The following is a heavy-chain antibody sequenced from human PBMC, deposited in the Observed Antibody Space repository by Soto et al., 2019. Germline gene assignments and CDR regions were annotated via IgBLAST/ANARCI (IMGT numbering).Heavy chain of an antibody. CDR1: GFTFSSYE. V-gene: IGHV3-48*03. Sequence: GGSLRLSCAASGFTFSSYEMNWVRQAPGKGLEWVSYISSSGSTIYYADSVKGRFTISRDNAKNSLYLQMNSLRAEDTAVYYCARVTVVLGYCSSTSCPSGPTAVWGQGTTVTVSS. CDR3: ARVTVVLGYCSSTSCPSGPTAV. J-gene: IGHJ6*02. D-gene: IGHD2-2*01. CDR2: ISSSGSTI.